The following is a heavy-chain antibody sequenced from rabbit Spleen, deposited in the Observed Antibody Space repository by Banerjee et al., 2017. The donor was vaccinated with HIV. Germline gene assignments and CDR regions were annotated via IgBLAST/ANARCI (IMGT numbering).Heavy chain of an antibody. D-gene: IGHD8-1*01. J-gene: IGHJ6*01. CDR1: GFSVSSSDY. V-gene: IGHV1S45*01. Sequence: QEQLEEYGGDMVKPGASLTLTCTASGFSVSSSDYMCWVRQAPGKGLEWISCIAGSSSDFTYSASWAKGRFTISKSSSTTVTLQMTSLTAADAATYFCARDTGSSFSSYGMDLWGPGSLVTV. CDR3: ARDTGSSFSSYGMDL. CDR2: IAGSSSDFT.